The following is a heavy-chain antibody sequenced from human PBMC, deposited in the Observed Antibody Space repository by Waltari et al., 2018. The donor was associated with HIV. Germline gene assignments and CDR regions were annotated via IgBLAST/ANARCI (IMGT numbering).Heavy chain of an antibody. D-gene: IGHD4-17*01. Sequence: QVQLVQSGAEVKKPGASVKVSCKASGYTFTSYGISWVRQAPGQGLEWMGWISAYNGNTNYAQKFEGRITITADESTSTTYMEMSGLRSEDTAMYFCARGKLMTTFDDWGQGTLVIVSS. CDR2: ISAYNGNT. V-gene: IGHV1-18*01. J-gene: IGHJ4*02. CDR1: GYTFTSYG. CDR3: ARGKLMTTFDD.